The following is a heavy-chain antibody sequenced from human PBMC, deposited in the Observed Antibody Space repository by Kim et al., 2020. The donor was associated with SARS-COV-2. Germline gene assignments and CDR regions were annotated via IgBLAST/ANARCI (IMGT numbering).Heavy chain of an antibody. CDR3: ARLRGTSWFDS. D-gene: IGHD2-2*01. V-gene: IGHV6-1*01. CDR2: N. J-gene: IGHJ5*01. Sequence: NDDAVSVKSRMTINPDTSTNQFSLQLNSVTPEDTAVYFCARLRGTSWFDSWGQGTLVTVSS.